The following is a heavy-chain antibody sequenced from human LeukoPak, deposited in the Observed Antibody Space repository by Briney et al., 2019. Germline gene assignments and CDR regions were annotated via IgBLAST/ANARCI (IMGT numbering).Heavy chain of an antibody. CDR3: AKYSSGWSD. CDR1: GFTFSSYA. Sequence: GGSLRLSCAASGFTFSSYAMHWVRHAPGKGLEWVSGISWNSGSIGYADSVKGRFTISRDNAKNSLYLQMNSLRAEDTALYYCAKYSSGWSDWGQGTLVTVSS. D-gene: IGHD6-19*01. J-gene: IGHJ4*02. CDR2: ISWNSGSI. V-gene: IGHV3-9*01.